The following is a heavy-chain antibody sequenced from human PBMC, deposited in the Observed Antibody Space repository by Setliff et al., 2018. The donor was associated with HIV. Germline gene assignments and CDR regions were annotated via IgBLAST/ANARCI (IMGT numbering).Heavy chain of an antibody. Sequence: ASVKVSCKASGYTFSNYGITWVRQAPGQELEWMGWITSYNGNTNYAKKFEGRVTMTTDTSTSIAYMELKSLRSEDTAVYYCARDHHSGRGSNFPWYSDLWGRGTLVTVSS. J-gene: IGHJ2*01. D-gene: IGHD1-26*01. CDR2: ITSYNGNT. V-gene: IGHV1-18*01. CDR1: GYTFSNYG. CDR3: ARDHHSGRGSNFPWYSDL.